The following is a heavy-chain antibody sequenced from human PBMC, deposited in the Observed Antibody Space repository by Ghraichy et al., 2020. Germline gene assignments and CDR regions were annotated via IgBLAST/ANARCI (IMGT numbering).Heavy chain of an antibody. Sequence: GGSLRLSCAASGFAFSSSAMTWVRQAPGMGLEWVAFIINTGVRAYYADSVKGRFTISRDNSKNTLYLQMNSLRAEDTAVYYCAKHVVDRGFDFCGQGTQVTVSS. CDR1: GFAFSSSA. CDR2: IINTGVRA. V-gene: IGHV3-23*01. CDR3: AKHVVDRGFDF. J-gene: IGHJ4*02. D-gene: IGHD2-2*01.